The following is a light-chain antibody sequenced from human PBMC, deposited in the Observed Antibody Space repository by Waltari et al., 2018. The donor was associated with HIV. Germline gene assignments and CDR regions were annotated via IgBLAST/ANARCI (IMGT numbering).Light chain of an antibody. Sequence: QSVLTQPPSASGTPGQRVTISCSGSSSNIGSNTVNWYQQLPGTAPKLLIYSNNQRPSGVPDRFSGSKSGTSASLAISGLQSEDEADYYWAAWDGSLNGHVVFGGGTKLTVL. CDR3: AAWDGSLNGHVV. V-gene: IGLV1-44*01. CDR2: SNN. J-gene: IGLJ2*01. CDR1: SSNIGSNT.